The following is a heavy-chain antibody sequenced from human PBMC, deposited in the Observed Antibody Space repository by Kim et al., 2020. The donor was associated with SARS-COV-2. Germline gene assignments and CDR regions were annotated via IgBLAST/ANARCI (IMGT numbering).Heavy chain of an antibody. CDR3: ARGLVVIGNYFDQ. J-gene: IGHJ4*02. D-gene: IGHD2-21*01. V-gene: IGHV4-30-2*05. Sequence: TPSLKSRVFRSLDSSKTQFSLKLKSVTAADTAVYYCARGLVVIGNYFDQWGQGTLVTVSS.